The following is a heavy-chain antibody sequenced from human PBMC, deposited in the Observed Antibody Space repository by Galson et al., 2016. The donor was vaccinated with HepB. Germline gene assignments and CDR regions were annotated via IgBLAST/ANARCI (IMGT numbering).Heavy chain of an antibody. D-gene: IGHD6-19*01. Sequence: SVKVSCKASGYTFTSYAMHWVRQAPGQRLEWMGWINAGNGNTKYSQKFQGSVTITRDTSASTAYMELSSLRSEDTAVYYCAISGWKRTFGLWGQGTLVTVSP. J-gene: IGHJ4*02. CDR2: INAGNGNT. CDR1: GYTFTSYA. CDR3: AISGWKRTFGL. V-gene: IGHV1-3*01.